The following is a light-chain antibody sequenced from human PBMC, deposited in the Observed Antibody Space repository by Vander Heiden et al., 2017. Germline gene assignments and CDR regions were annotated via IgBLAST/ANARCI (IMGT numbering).Light chain of an antibody. Sequence: DIQMTQSPSSLSASVGDRVTITCRARQRISSYLNWYQQKPGKAPKLLIYAACSLQSGVPSRFSGSGSGTDFALTISSLQPEEFVAYYCQQRYRTSSITFGGGTKVEIK. J-gene: IGKJ4*01. CDR3: QQRYRTSSIT. CDR1: QRISSY. V-gene: IGKV1-39*01. CDR2: AAC.